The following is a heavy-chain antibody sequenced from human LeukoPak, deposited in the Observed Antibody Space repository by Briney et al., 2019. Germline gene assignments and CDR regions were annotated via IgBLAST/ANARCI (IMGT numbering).Heavy chain of an antibody. V-gene: IGHV3-23*01. J-gene: IGHJ4*02. CDR3: APTQYYDFWSGYYGYFFDY. CDR2: ISGSGGST. D-gene: IGHD3-3*01. CDR1: GFTFSSYA. Sequence: PGGSLRLSCAASGFTFSSYAMSWVRQAPGKGLEWVSAISGSGGSTYYADSVKGRFTISRDSSKNTLYLQMNSLRAEDTAVYYCAPTQYYDFWSGYYGYFFDYWGQGTLVTVSS.